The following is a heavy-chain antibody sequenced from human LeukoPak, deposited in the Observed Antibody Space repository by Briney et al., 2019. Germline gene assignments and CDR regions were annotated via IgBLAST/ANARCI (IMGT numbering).Heavy chain of an antibody. Sequence: SETLSLTRTVSGGSISSSSYYWGWIRQPPGKGLEWIGIIYYSGSTYYNPSLKSRVTISVDTSKNQFSLKLRSVTAADTAVYYCARVAAATNFDNWGQGTLVTVSS. D-gene: IGHD2-15*01. CDR3: ARVAAATNFDN. J-gene: IGHJ4*02. CDR1: GGSISSSSYY. CDR2: IYYSGST. V-gene: IGHV4-39*01.